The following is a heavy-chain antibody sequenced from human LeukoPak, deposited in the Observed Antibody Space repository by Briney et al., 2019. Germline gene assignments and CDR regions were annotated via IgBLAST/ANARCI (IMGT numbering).Heavy chain of an antibody. D-gene: IGHD5-18*01. Sequence: GGSLRLSCAASGFTFSSHRMSWVRQAPGKGLEWVANIKKDGSEKYYVDSVKGRFTISRDNAKTSLYLQMNSLRAEDTAVYYCARDTVGYSYGHGYYYYYMDVWGKGTTVTISS. V-gene: IGHV3-7*01. CDR1: GFTFSSHR. CDR3: ARDTVGYSYGHGYYYYYMDV. CDR2: IKKDGSEK. J-gene: IGHJ6*03.